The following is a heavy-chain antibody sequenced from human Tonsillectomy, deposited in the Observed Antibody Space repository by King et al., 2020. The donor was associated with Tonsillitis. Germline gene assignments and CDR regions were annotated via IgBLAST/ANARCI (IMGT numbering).Heavy chain of an antibody. Sequence: VQLVESGGGLVQPGGSLRLSCAASGFTFSNYAMGWVRPAPGKGLEWVSAISGSGGNTYYADSVKGRFTISRDNSNNTLYLQMNSLRAEDTAVYYCARVDRYDFWSGYYPDYWGQGTLVTVSS. CDR2: ISGSGGNT. CDR1: GFTFSNYA. CDR3: ARVDRYDFWSGYYPDY. D-gene: IGHD3-3*01. J-gene: IGHJ4*02. V-gene: IGHV3-23*04.